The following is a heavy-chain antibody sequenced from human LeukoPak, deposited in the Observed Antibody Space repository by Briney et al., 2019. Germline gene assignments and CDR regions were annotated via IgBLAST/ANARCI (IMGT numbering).Heavy chain of an antibody. CDR2: IYHSGNT. CDR3: AKMSSSSNWFDP. J-gene: IGHJ5*02. V-gene: IGHV4-30-2*01. Sequence: SQTLSLTCAVSGGSMSSGGYSWSWLRQPPGKGLEFIGYIYHSGNTYYIPSLKSRVAISVDRSKNQLSLKLTSVTAADTAVYFCAKMSSSSNWFDPWGQGTLVTVSS. D-gene: IGHD6-6*01. CDR1: GGSMSSGGYS.